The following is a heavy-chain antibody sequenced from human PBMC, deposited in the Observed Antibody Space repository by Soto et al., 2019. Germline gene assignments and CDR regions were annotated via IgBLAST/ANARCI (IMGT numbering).Heavy chain of an antibody. J-gene: IGHJ6*02. CDR3: TTGATSGRYVNYYYSIDV. V-gene: IGHV6-1*01. D-gene: IGHD3-3*01. CDR1: GDSVASNSAA. Sequence: SQTLSLTCAISGDSVASNSAAWNWIRQSPSRGLEWLGRTYYRSKWYTDYAESVKSRITINPDTSKNQVSLQLKSVTPEDTAVYYCTTGATSGRYVNYYYSIDVWGQGTTVTVSS. CDR2: TYYRSKWYT.